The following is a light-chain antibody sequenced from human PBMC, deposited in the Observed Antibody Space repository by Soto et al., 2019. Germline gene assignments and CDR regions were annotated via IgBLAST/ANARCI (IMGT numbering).Light chain of an antibody. J-gene: IGKJ5*01. V-gene: IGKV2D-29*01. CDR1: QSLLHSDGKTY. CDR2: EVS. CDR3: MQSIQPPIT. Sequence: DIVMSQTPLSLSVSPGQPASISCKSSQSLLHSDGKTYLYWYLQRAGQPPQLLIHEVSNRFSGVPERFSGSGSGTDFTLRISRVEAEDVGIYYCMQSIQPPITFGQGTRLEIK.